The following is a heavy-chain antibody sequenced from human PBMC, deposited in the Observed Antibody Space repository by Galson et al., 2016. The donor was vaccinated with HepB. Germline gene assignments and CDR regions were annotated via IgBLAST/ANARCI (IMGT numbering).Heavy chain of an antibody. J-gene: IGHJ3*02. Sequence: SVKVSCKASGYTFTAYFIYWVRQAHGQRLEWMGFINPNVGSTTFAQKFQDRVTMTRDTSTSTVFMELSSLTSDATAIYYCATSTGYKSGWGAFDIWGQGTMVTVSS. CDR3: ATSTGYKSGWGAFDI. V-gene: IGHV1-46*01. CDR1: GYTFTAYF. D-gene: IGHD6-25*01. CDR2: INPNVGST.